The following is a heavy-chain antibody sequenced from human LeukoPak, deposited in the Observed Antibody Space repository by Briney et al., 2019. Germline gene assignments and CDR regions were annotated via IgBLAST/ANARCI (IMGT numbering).Heavy chain of an antibody. D-gene: IGHD5-24*01. CDR1: GGSISSNY. CDR2: ISYSGST. J-gene: IGHJ4*02. V-gene: IGHV4-59*01. CDR3: TRDRRDGYNYVDV. Sequence: SEILSLTCTVSGGSISSNYWSWIRQPPGKGLEWIGYISYSGSTDYNPSLKSRVTMSVDTSKNQFSLKLKSVTPADTAIYYCTRDRRDGYNYVDVWGQGTLVTVSS.